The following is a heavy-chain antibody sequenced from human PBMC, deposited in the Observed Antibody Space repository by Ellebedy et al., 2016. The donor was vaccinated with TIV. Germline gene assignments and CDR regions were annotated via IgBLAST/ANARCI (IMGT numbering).Heavy chain of an antibody. V-gene: IGHV3-7*01. D-gene: IGHD3-9*01. Sequence: GESLKISXAASEFTFSRYWMSWVRQAPGKGLEWVSNINQGGSDKYYVDSVRGRFTISRDNSKNTLYLQMNSLRAEDTAVYYCARDYDILTGPGAFDIWGQGTMVTVSS. J-gene: IGHJ3*02. CDR1: EFTFSRYW. CDR2: INQGGSDK. CDR3: ARDYDILTGPGAFDI.